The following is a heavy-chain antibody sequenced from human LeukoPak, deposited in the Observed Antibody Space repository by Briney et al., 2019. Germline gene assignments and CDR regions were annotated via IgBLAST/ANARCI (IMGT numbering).Heavy chain of an antibody. CDR2: INHSGST. CDR3: GRLATVLLWFGELWDYYMDV. Sequence: SETLSLTCAVYGGSFSGYYWSWIRQPPGKGLEWIGEINHSGSTNYNPSLKSRVTISVDTPKNQFSLKLSSVTAADTAVYYCGRLATVLLWFGELWDYYMDVWGKGTTVTISS. D-gene: IGHD3-10*01. CDR1: GGSFSGYY. J-gene: IGHJ6*03. V-gene: IGHV4-34*01.